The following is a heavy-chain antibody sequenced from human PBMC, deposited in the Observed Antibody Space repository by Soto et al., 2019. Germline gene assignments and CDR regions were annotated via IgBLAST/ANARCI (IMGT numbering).Heavy chain of an antibody. CDR2: MNPNSGNT. CDR3: ARDGGTRIAAAGPPSPEFDY. D-gene: IGHD6-13*01. V-gene: IGHV1-8*01. Sequence: GASVKASSKAPGFTLTSYYIKWVQQTTGQGLEWMGWMNPNSGNTGYAQKLQGRVTMTTDTSTSTAYMELRSLRSDDTAVYYCARDGGTRIAAAGPPSPEFDYWGQRTLDTVSS. J-gene: IGHJ4*02. CDR1: GFTLTSYY.